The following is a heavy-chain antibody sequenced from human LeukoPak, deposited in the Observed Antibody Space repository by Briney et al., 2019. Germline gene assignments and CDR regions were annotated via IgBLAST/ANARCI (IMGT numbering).Heavy chain of an antibody. J-gene: IGHJ5*02. Sequence: GRSLRLSCAASGFTFSSYGMHWVRQAPGKGLEWVAFIRYDGSNKYYADSVKGRFTISRDNSKNTLYLQMNSLRAEDTAVYYCAKRGGYCSGGSCYCWFDPWGQGTLVTVSS. V-gene: IGHV3-30*02. CDR1: GFTFSSYG. CDR2: IRYDGSNK. D-gene: IGHD2-15*01. CDR3: AKRGGYCSGGSCYCWFDP.